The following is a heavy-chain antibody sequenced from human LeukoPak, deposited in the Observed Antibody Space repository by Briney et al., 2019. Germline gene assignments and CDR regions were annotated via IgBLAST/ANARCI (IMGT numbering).Heavy chain of an antibody. D-gene: IGHD1-26*01. V-gene: IGHV1-2*06. Sequence: ASVKVSCKASGYTFTGYYMHWVRQAPGQGLEWMGRINPNSGGTNYAQKFQGRVTMTRDTSISTAYMELSRLRSDDTAVYYCASAKVGATPFDYWGQGTLVTVSS. J-gene: IGHJ4*02. CDR3: ASAKVGATPFDY. CDR2: INPNSGGT. CDR1: GYTFTGYY.